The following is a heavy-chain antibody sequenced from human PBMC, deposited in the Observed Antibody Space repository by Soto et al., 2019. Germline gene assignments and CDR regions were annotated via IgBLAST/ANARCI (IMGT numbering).Heavy chain of an antibody. D-gene: IGHD3-10*01. CDR3: ARDRITMVRGVFDY. CDR2: IWYDGSNK. Sequence: QVQLVESGGGVVQPGRSLRLSCAASGFTFSSYGMHWVRQAPGKGLEWVAVIWYDGSNKYYADSVKGRFTISRDNSKNTLSLQMNSLRAEDTAVYYCARDRITMVRGVFDYWGQGTLVTVSS. J-gene: IGHJ4*02. CDR1: GFTFSSYG. V-gene: IGHV3-33*01.